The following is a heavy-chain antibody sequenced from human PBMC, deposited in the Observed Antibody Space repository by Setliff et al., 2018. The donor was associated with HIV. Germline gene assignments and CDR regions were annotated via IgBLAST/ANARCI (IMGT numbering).Heavy chain of an antibody. D-gene: IGHD1-26*01. V-gene: IGHV3-11*06. Sequence: PGGSLRLSCAASGFTFSDYYMSWIRQAPGKGLEWLSYISSSSGTYTSYADSVKGRFTISRDNSKNTLYLQMNSLRAEDTAVYYCARDPQSRSGSYPGAFDIWGQGTMVTVSS. CDR2: ISSSSGTYT. J-gene: IGHJ3*02. CDR1: GFTFSDYY. CDR3: ARDPQSRSGSYPGAFDI.